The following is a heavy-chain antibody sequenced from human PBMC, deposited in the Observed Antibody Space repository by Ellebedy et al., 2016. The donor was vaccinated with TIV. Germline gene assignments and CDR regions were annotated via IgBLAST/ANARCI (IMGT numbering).Heavy chain of an antibody. CDR1: GFTFSSFG. CDR2: IWYDGSNK. Sequence: GGSLRLXXAASGFTFSSFGMHWVRQAPGKGLEWVAVIWYDGSNKYYADSVKGRFTISRDNAKNSLYLQMNSLRAEDTAVYYCARAQHRYFDWLLTPSFDYWGQGTLVTVSS. CDR3: ARAQHRYFDWLLTPSFDY. J-gene: IGHJ4*02. V-gene: IGHV3-33*01. D-gene: IGHD3-9*01.